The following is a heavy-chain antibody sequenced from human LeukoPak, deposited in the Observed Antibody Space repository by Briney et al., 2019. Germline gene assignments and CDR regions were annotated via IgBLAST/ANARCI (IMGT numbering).Heavy chain of an antibody. D-gene: IGHD3-3*02. CDR1: GGSISSYY. CDR2: IYYSGST. Sequence: SETLSLTCTVSGGSISSYYWSWIRQPPGKGLEWIGYIYYSGSTNYNPSLKSRVTMSVDTSKNQFSLKLSSVTAADTAVYYCARDRGSINWFDPWGQGTLVTVSS. J-gene: IGHJ5*02. CDR3: ARDRGSINWFDP. V-gene: IGHV4-59*12.